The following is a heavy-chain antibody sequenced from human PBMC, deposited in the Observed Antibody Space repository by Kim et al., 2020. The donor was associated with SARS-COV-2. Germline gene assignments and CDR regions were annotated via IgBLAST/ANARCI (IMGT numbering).Heavy chain of an antibody. V-gene: IGHV3-30*02. J-gene: IGHJ4*02. Sequence: SVQGRFTISRDNSKTTLYLQMNSLRAEDTAVYYCAKRLYDGSGGPPSLDYWGQGTLVTVSS. CDR3: AKRLYDGSGGPPSLDY. D-gene: IGHD3-10*01.